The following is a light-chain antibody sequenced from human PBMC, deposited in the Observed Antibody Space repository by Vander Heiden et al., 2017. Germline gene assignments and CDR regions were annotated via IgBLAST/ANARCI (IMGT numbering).Light chain of an antibody. CDR2: KAS. CDR3: QQYDIYPWT. CDR1: QSITIS. J-gene: IGKJ1*01. V-gene: IGKV1-5*03. Sequence: EIQMTQSPSTLSASVGDRVTITCRASQSITISLAWYQQKPGKAPKLLIYKASSLESGVPSRFSGSGSGTEFTLTISSLQPDDFATYYCQQYDIYPWTFGQGTKVEIK.